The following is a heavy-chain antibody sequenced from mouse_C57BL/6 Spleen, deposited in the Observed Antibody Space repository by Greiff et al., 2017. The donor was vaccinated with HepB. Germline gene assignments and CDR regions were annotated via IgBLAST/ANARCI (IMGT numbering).Heavy chain of an antibody. J-gene: IGHJ3*01. V-gene: IGHV1-81*01. CDR1: GYTFTSYG. D-gene: IGHD1-1*01. CDR2: IYPRSGNT. Sequence: VQLKESGAELARPGASVKLSCKASGYTFTSYGISWVKQRTGQGLEWIGEIYPRSGNTYYNEKFNGKATLTEDKSYRTAYMELRSLTSEDSAVYFCASPIYYYGSSYPFAYWGQGTLVTVSA. CDR3: ASPIYYYGSSYPFAY.